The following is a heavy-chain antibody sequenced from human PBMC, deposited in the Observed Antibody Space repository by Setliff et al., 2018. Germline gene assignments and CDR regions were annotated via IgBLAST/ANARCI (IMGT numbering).Heavy chain of an antibody. CDR2: IYTSGST. Sequence: PSETLSLTCSVSGGSISSGSDYWTWIRQPAGKGLEWIGHIYTSGSTNYNPSLKSRVTISVDTSKNQFSLKLSSVTAADTAVYYCARAISGWYSAFYYYMDVWGKGTTVTV. CDR1: GGSISSGSDY. J-gene: IGHJ6*03. D-gene: IGHD6-19*01. V-gene: IGHV4-61*09. CDR3: ARAISGWYSAFYYYMDV.